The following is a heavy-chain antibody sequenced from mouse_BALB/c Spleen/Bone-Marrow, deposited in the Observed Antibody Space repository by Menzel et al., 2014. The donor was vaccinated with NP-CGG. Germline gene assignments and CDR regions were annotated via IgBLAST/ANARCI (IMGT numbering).Heavy chain of an antibody. D-gene: IGHD3-2*01. J-gene: IGHJ2*01. V-gene: IGHV1-54*01. CDR3: AREWTARAVDY. Sequence: VNLVESGAELVRPGTSVKVSCKASGYAFTNYLIEWVKQRPVQGLEWIGVINPGSGGANYNAKFKGKATLTADKSSITAYMQLSGLTSDDSAVYFCAREWTARAVDYWGQGTTLTVSS. CDR1: GYAFTNYL. CDR2: INPGSGGA.